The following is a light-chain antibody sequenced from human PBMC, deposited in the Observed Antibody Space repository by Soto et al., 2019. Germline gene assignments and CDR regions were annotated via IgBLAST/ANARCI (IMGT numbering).Light chain of an antibody. Sequence: QSALTQPRSVSGSPGQSVTISCTGTSSDVGLYNYVSWYQQHPGKAPKLMIYEVSNRPSGISNRFSGSKSGNTASLTISGLQAEDEADYYCSSYTSSSFWVFGGGTKLTVL. CDR1: SSDVGLYNY. J-gene: IGLJ3*02. V-gene: IGLV2-14*01. CDR2: EVS. CDR3: SSYTSSSFWV.